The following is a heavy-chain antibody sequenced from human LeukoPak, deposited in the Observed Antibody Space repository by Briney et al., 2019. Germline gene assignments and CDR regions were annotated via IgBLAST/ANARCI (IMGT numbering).Heavy chain of an antibody. V-gene: IGHV3-21*01. D-gene: IGHD5-12*01. CDR3: ARGTRLRQATTAPEAGY. Sequence: KPGGSLRLSCAASGFTFSSYSMNWVRQAPGKGLEWGSSIISSSSYIYYADSVKGRFTISRDNAKNSLYLQMNSLRDEDTGVYYSARGTRLRQATTAPEAGYWGQGTLVTVSS. J-gene: IGHJ4*02. CDR1: GFTFSSYS. CDR2: IISSSSYI.